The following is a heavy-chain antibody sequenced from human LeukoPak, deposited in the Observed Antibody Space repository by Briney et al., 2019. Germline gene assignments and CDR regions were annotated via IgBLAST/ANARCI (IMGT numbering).Heavy chain of an antibody. V-gene: IGHV4-59*01. D-gene: IGHD3-9*01. Sequence: SETLSLTCTVSGGSIGSYYWSWIRQPPGKGLEWIGYIYYSGSTNYNPSLKSRVTISVDTSKNQFSLKLSSVTAADTAVYYCARERGPYDILTGYGMDVWGKGTTVTVSS. J-gene: IGHJ6*04. CDR1: GGSIGSYY. CDR3: ARERGPYDILTGYGMDV. CDR2: IYYSGST.